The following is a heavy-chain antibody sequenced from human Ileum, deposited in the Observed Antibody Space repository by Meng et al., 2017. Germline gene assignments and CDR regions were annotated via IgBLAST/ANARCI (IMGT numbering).Heavy chain of an antibody. D-gene: IGHD1-14*01. V-gene: IGHV3-30*04. CDR2: ISSDGGLK. CDR3: AREPVFRGWLDP. J-gene: IGHJ5*02. Sequence: GESLKISCAASGFSFSSYSMHWARQAPGKGLEWVAVISSDGGLKWCADSVKGRFTISRDNAKNTLYLQMNSLRPADTAVYHCAREPVFRGWLDPWGQGTLVTVSS. CDR1: GFSFSSYS.